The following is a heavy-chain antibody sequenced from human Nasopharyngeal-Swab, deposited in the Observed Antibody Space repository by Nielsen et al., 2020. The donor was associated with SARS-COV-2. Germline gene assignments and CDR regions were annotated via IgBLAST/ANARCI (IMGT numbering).Heavy chain of an antibody. CDR3: ARDEGAGWYYYDSSGYYSFDY. V-gene: IGHV3-21*01. Sequence: GGSLRLSCAASGFTFSSYSMNWVRQAPGQGLEWVSSISSSSSYIYYADSVKGRFTISRDNAKNSLYLLMNSLRAEDTAVYYCARDEGAGWYYYDSSGYYSFDYWGQGTLVTVSS. D-gene: IGHD3-22*01. J-gene: IGHJ4*02. CDR2: ISSSSSYI. CDR1: GFTFSSYS.